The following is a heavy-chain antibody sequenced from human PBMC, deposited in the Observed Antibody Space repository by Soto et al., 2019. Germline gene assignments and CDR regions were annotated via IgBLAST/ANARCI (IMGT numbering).Heavy chain of an antibody. J-gene: IGHJ1*01. V-gene: IGHV3-20*04. Sequence: EVQLVESGGGEVRPGGSLRLSCAASGFDFDAFGMSWVRQVPGKGLEWVSSINWNDKSAAYADSVKGRFTISRDHAKKSLYLQMNSLRAEDTALYYCTKDTGSSSRDAEYFDHWGQGTLVTVSS. CDR2: INWNDKSA. CDR1: GFDFDAFG. CDR3: TKDTGSSSRDAEYFDH. D-gene: IGHD2-2*01.